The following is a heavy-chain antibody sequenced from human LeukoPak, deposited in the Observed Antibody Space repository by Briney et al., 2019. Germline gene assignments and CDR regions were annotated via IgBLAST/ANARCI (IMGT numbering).Heavy chain of an antibody. CDR1: GFTFRDYY. J-gene: IGHJ4*02. CDR3: VRDPRGSYPFDY. V-gene: IGHV3-11*01. Sequence: GGALRLSCAASGFTFRDYYMSWIRQAPGKGLEWVSYISSSGDAIYSADSVEGRFTISRDNAKNSLYLQMDSLRVEDTAVYYCVRDPRGSYPFDYWGQGTLVTVSS. D-gene: IGHD1-26*01. CDR2: ISSSGDAI.